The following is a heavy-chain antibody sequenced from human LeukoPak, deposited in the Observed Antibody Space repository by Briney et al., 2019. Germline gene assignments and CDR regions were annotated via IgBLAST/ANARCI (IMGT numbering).Heavy chain of an antibody. CDR2: INWNGDNP. D-gene: IGHD1-26*01. CDR3: AGGSLSGATTGYYYDS. V-gene: IGHV3-20*04. J-gene: IGHJ5*01. CDR1: GFTFGDYG. Sequence: GGSLRLSCEASGFTFGDYGMTWVRQRPGRGLEYVAEINWNGDNPVYENSLRGRFTISRNNAKNSVFLQMNSLRVEDTAFYYCAGGSLSGATTGYYYDSWGQGTLVAVSS.